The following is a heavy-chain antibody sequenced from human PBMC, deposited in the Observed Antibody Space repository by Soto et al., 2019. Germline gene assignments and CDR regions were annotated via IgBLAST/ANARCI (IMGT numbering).Heavy chain of an antibody. D-gene: IGHD1-1*01. CDR2: INPSGGST. CDR1: GYTFASYY. Sequence: ASVKVSCKASGYTFASYYIQWVRQAPGQGLEWMGIINPSGGSTNYAQKFQGRVTMTRDTSTSTVYMELSSLRSEDTAIYYCSRGYPPRDQLGNLPGAFWGQGTLVTVSS. J-gene: IGHJ4*02. V-gene: IGHV1-46*03. CDR3: SRGYPPRDQLGNLPGAF.